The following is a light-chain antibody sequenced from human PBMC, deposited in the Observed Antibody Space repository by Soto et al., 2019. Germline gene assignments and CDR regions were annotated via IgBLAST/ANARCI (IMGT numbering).Light chain of an antibody. CDR3: TLRELRPIR. CDR2: DTT. J-gene: IGKJ5*01. CDR1: QGIGDT. Sequence: EVVESQSPATPSHSQKEGATLSCSTSQGIGDTLAWYQHKPGQTPRLLIDDTTTRATGIPPRFSGSGSGTDFTLTIFCLEPEDATVYYSTLRELRPIRFAQVARLDI. V-gene: IGKV3D-11*03.